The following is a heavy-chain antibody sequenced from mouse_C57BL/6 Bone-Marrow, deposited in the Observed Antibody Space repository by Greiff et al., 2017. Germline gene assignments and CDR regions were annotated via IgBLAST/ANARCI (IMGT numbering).Heavy chain of an antibody. CDR3: ARRGNYGSSYGY. D-gene: IGHD1-1*01. J-gene: IGHJ2*01. CDR1: GYTFASYW. Sequence: QVQLKQPGAELVMPGASVKLSCKASGYTFASYWMHWVKQRPGQGLEWIGEIDPSDSYTNYNQKFKGKSTLTVDKSSSTAYMQLSSLTSEDSAVYYCARRGNYGSSYGYWGQGTTLTVSS. V-gene: IGHV1-69*01. CDR2: IDPSDSYT.